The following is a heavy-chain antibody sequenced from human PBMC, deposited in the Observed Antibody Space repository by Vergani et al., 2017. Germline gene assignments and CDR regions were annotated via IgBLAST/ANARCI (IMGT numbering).Heavy chain of an antibody. CDR1: EYSFGNYW. CDR2: IYPADSDT. CDR3: ARYVGYCSSTSCYEHAFDI. D-gene: IGHD2-2*01. Sequence: EVELVQSGPEMRKPGESLKISCKGSEYSFGNYWIGWVRQMPGKGLEWMGIIYPADSDTRYSPSFQGQVTISADKSISTAFLQWDSLKASDTAMYYCARYVGYCSSTSCYEHAFDIWSRGTMVTVSS. J-gene: IGHJ3*02. V-gene: IGHV5-51*03.